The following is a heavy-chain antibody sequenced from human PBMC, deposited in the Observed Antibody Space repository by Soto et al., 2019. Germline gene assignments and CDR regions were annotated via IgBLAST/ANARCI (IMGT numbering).Heavy chain of an antibody. CDR1: GYTFTGYY. Sequence: ASVKVSCKASGYTFTGYYMHWVRQAPGQGLEWMGWINPNSGGTNYAQKFQDWVTMTRDTSISTAYMELSRLRSDDTAVYYCAREGWGSSPGGMDVWGQGTRVTVS. J-gene: IGHJ6*02. V-gene: IGHV1-2*04. CDR2: INPNSGGT. D-gene: IGHD6-6*01. CDR3: AREGWGSSPGGMDV.